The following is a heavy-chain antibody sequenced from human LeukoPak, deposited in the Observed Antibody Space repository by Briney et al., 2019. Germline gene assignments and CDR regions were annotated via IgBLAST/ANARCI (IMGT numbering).Heavy chain of an antibody. J-gene: IGHJ4*02. CDR3: ATTAY. Sequence: PGGSLRLSCAASGFTFSSYGMHWVRQAPGKGLEWVAVFSYDGSNKYYADSVKGRFTISRDNSKYPLYLQMNSPRAEATAVYYCATTAYWGQGSLVTVSS. CDR1: GFTFSSYG. V-gene: IGHV3-30*03. CDR2: FSYDGSNK. D-gene: IGHD1-1*01.